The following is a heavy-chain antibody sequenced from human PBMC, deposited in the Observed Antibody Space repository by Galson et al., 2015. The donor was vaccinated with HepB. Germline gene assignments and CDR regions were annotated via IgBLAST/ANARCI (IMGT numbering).Heavy chain of an antibody. Sequence: SLRLSCAASGFTFSSYAMNWVRQAPGKGLEWVSAISGSGGSTYYADSVKGRFTISRDNSKNTLYLQMNSLRAEDTAVYYCAKDRLRVGATYNDAFDIWGQETMVTVSS. D-gene: IGHD1-26*01. CDR1: GFTFSSYA. CDR3: AKDRLRVGATYNDAFDI. V-gene: IGHV3-23*01. J-gene: IGHJ3*02. CDR2: ISGSGGST.